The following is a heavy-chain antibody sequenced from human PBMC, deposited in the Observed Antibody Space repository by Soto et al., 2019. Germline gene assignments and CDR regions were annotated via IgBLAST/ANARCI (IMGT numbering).Heavy chain of an antibody. Sequence: QVQLVQSGAEVKKPGSSVKVSCKASGGTFSSYAISWVRQSPGQGLEWMGGIIPIFGTAHYAQKFQGRVTITADESTSTADMQLSSLRSEDTAVYYCASIQQWLAGSWYFDLWGRGTLVSVSS. CDR3: ASIQQWLAGSWYFDL. CDR1: GGTFSSYA. J-gene: IGHJ2*01. D-gene: IGHD6-19*01. CDR2: IIPIFGTA. V-gene: IGHV1-69*12.